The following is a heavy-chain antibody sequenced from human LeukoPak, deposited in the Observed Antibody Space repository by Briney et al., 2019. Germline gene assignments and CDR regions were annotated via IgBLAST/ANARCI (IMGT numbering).Heavy chain of an antibody. CDR3: ASLNYGQVWGSPHYYFDY. D-gene: IGHD3-16*01. V-gene: IGHV3-7*01. CDR1: GFTFSSHW. J-gene: IGHJ4*02. Sequence: PGGSLRLSCAASGFTFSSHWMAWVRQAPGKGLEWVANIKQDGSDEYYLDSMKGRLTISRDNAKNSLYLQVNSLRVEDTAVYYCASLNYGQVWGSPHYYFDYWGQGTLVTVSS. CDR2: IKQDGSDE.